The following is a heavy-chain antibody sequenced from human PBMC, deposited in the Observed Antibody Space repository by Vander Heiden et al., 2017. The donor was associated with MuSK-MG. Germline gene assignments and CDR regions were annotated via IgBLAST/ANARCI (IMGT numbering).Heavy chain of an antibody. D-gene: IGHD2-2*01. CDR2: INPSSGDT. Sequence: QVQLVQSGAEVKKPGASVTVSCKASGYILIASYIHWVRQAPGLGLEWMGWINPSSGDTDFAQNFQGRVTLTTDTSITTAYMELSGLRSDDTAIYYCARGDLAIVSAPWYFDFWGRGTLVTVSS. J-gene: IGHJ2*01. CDR3: ARGDLAIVSAPWYFDF. CDR1: GYILIASY. V-gene: IGHV1-2*02.